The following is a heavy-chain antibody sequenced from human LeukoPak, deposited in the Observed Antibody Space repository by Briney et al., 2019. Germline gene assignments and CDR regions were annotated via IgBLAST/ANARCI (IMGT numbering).Heavy chain of an antibody. CDR3: ARDYADYVVYFFFDY. D-gene: IGHD4-17*01. Sequence: GGSLRLSCAASVFTFNNYAMNCVRQAPGKGREGVSSISGGGETTYYADSAKGRFTISRDNSQNTLYLQMNRLRAEDTAVYYCARDYADYVVYFFFDYWGQGTLVTVSS. J-gene: IGHJ4*02. V-gene: IGHV3-23*01. CDR2: ISGGGETT. CDR1: VFTFNNYA.